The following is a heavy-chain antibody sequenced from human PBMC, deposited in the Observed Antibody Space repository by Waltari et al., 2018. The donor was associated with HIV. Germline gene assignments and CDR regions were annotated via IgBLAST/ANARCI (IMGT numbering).Heavy chain of an antibody. CDR1: SFSSYS. D-gene: IGHD3-3*01. CDR2: SSHDGRQK. Sequence: QVQLVDSGGGVVQPGKSLRLSCASFSSYSMHWIRQAPGRGLEWVALSSHDGRQKHYADSVKGRVTISRDNSKNTLYLQMNSLRVEDTAVYFCAKIGHSVEWLFSYFDFWGQGTLVTVSS. J-gene: IGHJ4*02. V-gene: IGHV3-30-3*02. CDR3: AKIGHSVEWLFSYFDF.